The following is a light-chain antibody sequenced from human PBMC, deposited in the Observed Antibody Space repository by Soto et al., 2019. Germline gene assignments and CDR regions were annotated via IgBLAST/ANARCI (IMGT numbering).Light chain of an antibody. J-gene: IGLJ2*01. V-gene: IGLV1-51*01. CDR3: ATWDNSLSAVL. CDR1: SSNIGSNH. Sequence: QSVLTQPPSVSAAPGQRVTISCSGSSSNIGSNHVSWYQQLAETAPKLLIYDNNERPSGIPDRFSGSKSGTSATLGITGLQTGDEADYYCATWDNSLSAVLFGGGTKVTVL. CDR2: DNN.